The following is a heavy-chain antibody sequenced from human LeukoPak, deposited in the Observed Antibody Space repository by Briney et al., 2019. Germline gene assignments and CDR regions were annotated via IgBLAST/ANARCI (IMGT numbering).Heavy chain of an antibody. V-gene: IGHV3-48*02. Sequence: PGGSLRLSCAASGFTFSSYSMNWVRQAPGKGLEWVSYISSGSSPIYYADSVKGRFTISRDNAKNSLYLQMNSLRDEDTAVYYCARKLYSGYHLDYWGQGILVTVSS. CDR3: ARKLYSGYHLDY. CDR2: ISSGSSPI. D-gene: IGHD5-12*01. J-gene: IGHJ4*02. CDR1: GFTFSSYS.